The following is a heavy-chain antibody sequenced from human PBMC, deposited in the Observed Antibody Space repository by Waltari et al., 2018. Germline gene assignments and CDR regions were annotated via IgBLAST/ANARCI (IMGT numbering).Heavy chain of an antibody. J-gene: IGHJ4*02. CDR2: IYSGGST. CDR1: GFTVSSTY. CDR3: ARETRGGVKD. Sequence: EVQLVETGGGLLQPGGSLSLSCAASGFTVSSTYMSWVRQAPGKGLEWVSVIYSGGSTYYADSVKGRFTISRDNSKNTLYLQMNSLRAEDTAVYYCARETRGGVKDWGQGTLVTVSS. D-gene: IGHD3-16*01. V-gene: IGHV3-53*02.